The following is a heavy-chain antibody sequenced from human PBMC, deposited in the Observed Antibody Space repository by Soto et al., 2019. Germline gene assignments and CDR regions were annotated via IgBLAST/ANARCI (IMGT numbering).Heavy chain of an antibody. CDR1: GGSFTGNY. Sequence: QVQLQQWGAGLLKPSETLSLTCAVYGGSFTGNYRSWIRQPPGKGLEWIGEVNDSGSTNFNPSLKRRVTISVDTSKKQFTLKLTSVTAADTAVYYCATHSAPSYFGMDGWGHGTTVTVSS. D-gene: IGHD1-26*01. CDR2: VNDSGST. V-gene: IGHV4-34*01. J-gene: IGHJ6*02. CDR3: ATHSAPSYFGMDG.